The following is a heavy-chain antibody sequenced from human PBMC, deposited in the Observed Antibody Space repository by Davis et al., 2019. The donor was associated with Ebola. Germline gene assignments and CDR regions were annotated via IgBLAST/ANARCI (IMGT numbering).Heavy chain of an antibody. J-gene: IGHJ4*02. CDR3: ARAARYYYDSSGYYGSYYFDY. D-gene: IGHD3-22*01. CDR2: INHSGST. CDR1: GGSFSGYY. V-gene: IGHV4-34*01. Sequence: SETLSLTCAVYGGSFSGYYWSWIRQPPGKGLEWIGEINHSGSTNYNPSLKSRVTISVDTSKNQFSLKLSSVTAADTAVYYCARAARYYYDSSGYYGSYYFDYWGQGTLVTVSS.